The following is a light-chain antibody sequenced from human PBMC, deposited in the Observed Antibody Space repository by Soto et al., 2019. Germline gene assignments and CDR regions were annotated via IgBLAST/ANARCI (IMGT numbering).Light chain of an antibody. Sequence: QSALTQPASVSGSPGQSITISCTGTSSDIGAYNYVSWYQQYPGKVPELMIYEVTNRPSGVSNRFSGSKSGSTASLTISGLEDEDEADYYCSSYTSNYAVVFGGGTKLTVL. V-gene: IGLV2-14*01. J-gene: IGLJ2*01. CDR3: SSYTSNYAVV. CDR1: SSDIGAYNY. CDR2: EVT.